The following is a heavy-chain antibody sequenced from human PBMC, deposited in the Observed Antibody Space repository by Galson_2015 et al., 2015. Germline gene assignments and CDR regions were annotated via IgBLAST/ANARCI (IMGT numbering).Heavy chain of an antibody. J-gene: IGHJ2*01. CDR1: GFTFSDYY. CDR2: ISSSSSTI. D-gene: IGHD5-24*01. V-gene: IGHV3-11*01. CDR3: ARVSGGYNTYWYFDL. Sequence: SLRLSCAASGFTFSDYYMSWIRQAPGKGLEWLSYISSSSSTIYYADSVKGRFTISRDNAKNSLYLQMNSLRAEDTAVYYCARVSGGYNTYWYFDLWGRGTLVTVSS.